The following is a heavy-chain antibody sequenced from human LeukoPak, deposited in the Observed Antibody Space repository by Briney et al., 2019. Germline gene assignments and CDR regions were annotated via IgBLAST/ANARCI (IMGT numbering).Heavy chain of an antibody. CDR2: IYYSGST. V-gene: IGHV4-59*08. Sequence: SETLSLTFTVSGGSISSYYWSWIRQHPGKGLEWIGYIYYSGSTNYNPSLKSRVTISVDTSKNQFSLKLSSVTAADTAVYYCARRVPYDSSGYSFFDYWGQGTLVTVSS. J-gene: IGHJ4*02. CDR3: ARRVPYDSSGYSFFDY. D-gene: IGHD3-22*01. CDR1: GGSISSYY.